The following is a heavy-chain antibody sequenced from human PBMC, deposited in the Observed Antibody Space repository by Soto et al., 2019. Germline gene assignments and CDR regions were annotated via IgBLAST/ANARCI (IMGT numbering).Heavy chain of an antibody. V-gene: IGHV1-69*13. J-gene: IGHJ4*02. CDR1: GGTFSTYA. D-gene: IGHD3-9*01. Sequence: SVKVSCKASGGTFSTYAISWVRQAPGQGLEWVGGIIPIFGTANYAQKFQGRVTITADESTSTAYMELSSLRAEDTAVYYCARGGPSYNDILTGYYTFDYWGQGTLVTVSS. CDR2: IIPIFGTA. CDR3: ARGGPSYNDILTGYYTFDY.